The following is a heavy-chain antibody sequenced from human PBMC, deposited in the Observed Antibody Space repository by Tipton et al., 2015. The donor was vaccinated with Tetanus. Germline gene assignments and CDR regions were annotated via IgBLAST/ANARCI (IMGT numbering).Heavy chain of an antibody. D-gene: IGHD3-22*01. J-gene: IGHJ4*02. V-gene: IGHV3-13*01. CDR3: ARGEHYYDSSGYSYYFDY. CDR2: IGTAGDT. Sequence: SLRLSCAASGFTFSSYDMHWVRQATGKGLEWVSAIGTAGDTYYPGSVKGRFTISRENAKNSLYLQMNSLRAGDTAVYYCARGEHYYDSSGYSYYFDYWGQGTLVTVSS. CDR1: GFTFSSYD.